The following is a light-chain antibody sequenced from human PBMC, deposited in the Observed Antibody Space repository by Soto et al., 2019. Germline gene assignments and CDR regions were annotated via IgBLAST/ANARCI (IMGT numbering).Light chain of an antibody. CDR3: QQYDNLPLN. CDR2: DAS. Sequence: DIQMTQSPSSLSASVGDRVTITCQASQDIKNYLNWYQQKSGKAPKLLIYDASDLETGVPSRFSGSGSWTDFTVTINSLQPEDIATYYCQQYDNLPLNFGVGSKVEIK. CDR1: QDIKNY. J-gene: IGKJ4*01. V-gene: IGKV1-33*01.